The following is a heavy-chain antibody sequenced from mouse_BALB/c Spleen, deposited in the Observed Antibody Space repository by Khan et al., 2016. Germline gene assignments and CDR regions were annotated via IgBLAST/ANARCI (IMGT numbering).Heavy chain of an antibody. V-gene: IGHV1S81*02. J-gene: IGHJ2*01. Sequence: QVQLKQSGAELVKAGASVKMSCKASGYTFTSYWMHWVKQRLGQGLEWFAETNPTNGRTYYNEKFKSKATLTVDKSSSTAYMLLSGPTFEDSAVYYCGRIKKIVATYLDYWGQGTTLTVSS. CDR3: GRIKKIVATYLDY. D-gene: IGHD1-1*01. CDR1: GYTFTSYW. CDR2: TNPTNGRT.